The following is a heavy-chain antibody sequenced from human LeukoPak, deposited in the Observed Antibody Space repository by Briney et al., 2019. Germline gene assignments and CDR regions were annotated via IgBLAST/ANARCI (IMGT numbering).Heavy chain of an antibody. D-gene: IGHD1-14*01. V-gene: IGHV3-21*01. Sequence: GGSLRLSCAASGFTFCSYSMNWVRQAPGKGLEWVSSISSSSSYIYYADSVKGRFTISRDNAKNSLYLQMNSLRAEDTAVYYCASNPSDKDYYYYYMDVWGKGTTVTVSS. J-gene: IGHJ6*03. CDR2: ISSSSSYI. CDR3: ASNPSDKDYYYYYMDV. CDR1: GFTFCSYS.